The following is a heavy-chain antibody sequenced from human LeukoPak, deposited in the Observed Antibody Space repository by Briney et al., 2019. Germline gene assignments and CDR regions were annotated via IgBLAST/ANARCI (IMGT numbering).Heavy chain of an antibody. V-gene: IGHV3-7*01. CDR1: RFTFSHFG. D-gene: IGHD3-3*01. CDR2: IKQDGGEK. CDR3: ARDAFSRISVFGVVSDAFDI. J-gene: IGHJ3*02. Sequence: GKSLTLSCVASRFTFSHFGMHWVRQAPGKGPEWVANIKQDGGEKYYVDSVKGRFTISRDNAKNSPYLQMNSLRAEDTAVYYCARDAFSRISVFGVVSDAFDIWGQGTMVTVSS.